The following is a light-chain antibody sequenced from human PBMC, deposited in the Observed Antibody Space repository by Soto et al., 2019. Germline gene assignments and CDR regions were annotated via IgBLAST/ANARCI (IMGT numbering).Light chain of an antibody. Sequence: AIRMTQSPSSFSASTGDRVTITCRASQGISNWFAWYQQKPGKAPILLIYGASTLQSGVPSRFSGSGSGTDFTLTISSLQSEDSATYYCQHYRNYPWTFGQGTKVEVK. CDR3: QHYRNYPWT. CDR2: GAS. V-gene: IGKV1-8*01. CDR1: QGISNW. J-gene: IGKJ1*01.